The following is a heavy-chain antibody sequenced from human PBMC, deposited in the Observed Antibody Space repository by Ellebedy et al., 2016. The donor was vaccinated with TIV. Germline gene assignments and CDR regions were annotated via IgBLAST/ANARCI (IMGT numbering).Heavy chain of an antibody. Sequence: MPSETLSLTCTVSGGSISSYYWSWIRQPPGKGLEWIGYIYYSGSTNYNPSLKSRVTISVDTSKNQFSLKLSSVTAADTAVYYCARCTAGIAAAGKFRAWYFDLWGRGTLVTVSS. J-gene: IGHJ2*01. CDR1: GGSISSYY. V-gene: IGHV4-59*01. CDR2: IYYSGST. D-gene: IGHD6-13*01. CDR3: ARCTAGIAAAGKFRAWYFDL.